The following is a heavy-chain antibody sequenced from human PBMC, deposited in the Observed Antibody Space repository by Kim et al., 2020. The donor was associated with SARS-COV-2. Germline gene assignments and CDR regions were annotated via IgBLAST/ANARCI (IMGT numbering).Heavy chain of an antibody. CDR3: ARAGEEVATVTDNWFDP. J-gene: IGHJ5*02. Sequence: SVKVSCKASGGTFSSYAISWVRQAPGQGLEWMGGIIPIFGTANYAQKFQGRVTITADESTSTAYMELSSLRSEDTAVYYCARAGEEVATVTDNWFDPWGQGTLVTVSS. D-gene: IGHD4-17*01. CDR1: GGTFSSYA. CDR2: IIPIFGTA. V-gene: IGHV1-69*13.